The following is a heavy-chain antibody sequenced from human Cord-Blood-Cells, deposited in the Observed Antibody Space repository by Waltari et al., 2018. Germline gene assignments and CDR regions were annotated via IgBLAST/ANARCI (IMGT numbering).Heavy chain of an antibody. CDR3: ARGGRITMIVVVKKAFDY. V-gene: IGHV4-34*01. D-gene: IGHD3-22*01. CDR1: GGSSSGYY. J-gene: IGHJ4*02. CDR2: INHSGST. Sequence: QVQLQPWGAGLLQPPETLSLTCAVYGGSSSGYYCSWIRPPPGPGRECSGEINHSGSTNYNPSPKSRVTISVDTSKNQFSLKLSSVTAADTAVYYCARGGRITMIVVVKKAFDYWGQGTLVTVSS.